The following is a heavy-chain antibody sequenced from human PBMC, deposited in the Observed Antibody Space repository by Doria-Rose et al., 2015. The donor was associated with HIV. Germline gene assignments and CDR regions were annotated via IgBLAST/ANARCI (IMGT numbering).Heavy chain of an antibody. CDR1: GVSLSSPGMG. V-gene: IGHV2-26*01. CDR2: IFSDDER. CDR3: ARIKSSRWYRKYYFDF. Sequence: QVQLVQSGPVLVKPAETLTLTCTVSGVSLSSPGMGVSWIRQPPGKALEWLANIFSDDERSYKSSLKSRLTISRCTSKSQVVLTMTDMDPVDTATYYCARIKSSRWYRKYYFDFWGQGTLVIVSA. D-gene: IGHD6-13*01. J-gene: IGHJ4*02.